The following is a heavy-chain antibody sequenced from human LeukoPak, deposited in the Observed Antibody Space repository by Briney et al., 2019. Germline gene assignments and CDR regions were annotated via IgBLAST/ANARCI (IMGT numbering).Heavy chain of an antibody. Sequence: PGGSLRLSCAASGFTFSSYAMTWVRQAPGKGLEWVSAISGSGGSTYYADSVKGRFTISRDNSKSTLYLQMNSLRAEDTAVYYCAKDRRYSSSWTGFDYWGQGTLVTVSS. CDR3: AKDRRYSSSWTGFDY. CDR2: ISGSGGST. D-gene: IGHD6-13*01. CDR1: GFTFSSYA. V-gene: IGHV3-23*01. J-gene: IGHJ4*02.